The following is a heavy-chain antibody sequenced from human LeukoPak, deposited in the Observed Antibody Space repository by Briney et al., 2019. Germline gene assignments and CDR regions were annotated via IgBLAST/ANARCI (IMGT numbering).Heavy chain of an antibody. V-gene: IGHV4-39*01. CDR2: IYYSGST. D-gene: IGHD6-19*01. CDR3: ARRGGYSSGWSIDH. J-gene: IGHJ4*02. CDR1: GGSISSSSYY. Sequence: SETLSLTCTVSGGSISSSSYYWGWIRQPPGKGLEWIGSIYYSGSTYYNPSLKSRVTISVDTSKNQFSLKLSSVTAADTAVYYCARRGGYSSGWSIDHWGQGTLVTVSS.